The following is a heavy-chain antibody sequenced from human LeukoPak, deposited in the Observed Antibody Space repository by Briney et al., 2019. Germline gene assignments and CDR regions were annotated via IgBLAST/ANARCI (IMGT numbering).Heavy chain of an antibody. D-gene: IGHD2-2*01. J-gene: IGHJ6*03. CDR2: ISAYNGNT. V-gene: IGHV1-18*01. CDR3: ARVGYQLAFGSFYYYYMDV. CDR1: GYTFTSYG. Sequence: ASVKVSCKASGYTFTSYGISWVRQAPGQGLEWMGWISAYNGNTNYAQKLQGRVTMTTDTSTSTAYMELRSLRSDDTAVYYCARVGYQLAFGSFYYYYMDVWGKGTTVTISS.